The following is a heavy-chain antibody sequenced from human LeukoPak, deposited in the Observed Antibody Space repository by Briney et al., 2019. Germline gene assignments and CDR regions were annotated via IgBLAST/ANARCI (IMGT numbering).Heavy chain of an antibody. J-gene: IGHJ5*02. CDR2: IYASGST. Sequence: SNTLSLTCTVSGGSISTYYWSWIRQPPGKRLEWIGYIYASGSTNYNPSLKSRVTISVDTSKNQFSLRLSSVADADTAVYFCARATWGFFWFDPWGQGSLVTVSS. V-gene: IGHV4-59*07. D-gene: IGHD7-27*01. CDR3: ARATWGFFWFDP. CDR1: GGSISTYY.